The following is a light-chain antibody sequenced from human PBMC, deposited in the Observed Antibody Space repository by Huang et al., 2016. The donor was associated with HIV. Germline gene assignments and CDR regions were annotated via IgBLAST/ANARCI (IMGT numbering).Light chain of an antibody. V-gene: IGKV2-28*01. CDR3: MQALQTPFT. CDR1: QSLLHKNGYDY. CDR2: LGS. J-gene: IGKJ4*01. Sequence: IVMTQYPLSLPVTPGEPTSISCRSSQSLLHKNGYDYLDWYLQKPGQSPQLLLYLGSNRASGVPDRFSGSGSGTEFTLTISRVEAEDVGIYYCMQALQTPFTFGGGSKVEIK.